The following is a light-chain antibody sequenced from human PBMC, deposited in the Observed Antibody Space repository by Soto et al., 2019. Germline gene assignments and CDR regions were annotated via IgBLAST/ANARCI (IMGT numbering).Light chain of an antibody. CDR3: EQYDTFLT. CDR1: QSISNW. CDR2: KAS. V-gene: IGKV1-5*03. Sequence: DIQLPQSPSTLSASVGDRITITCRASQSISNWLAWYQQKPGKAPKLLIYKASSLESGVPSRFSGSGSGTEFTLTISSLQPDDFADYYCEQYDTFLTVGGGTKVEIK. J-gene: IGKJ4*01.